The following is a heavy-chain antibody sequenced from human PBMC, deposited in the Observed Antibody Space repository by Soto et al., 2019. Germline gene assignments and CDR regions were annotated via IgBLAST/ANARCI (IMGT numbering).Heavy chain of an antibody. CDR2: ISGSGGST. Sequence: GGSLGLSCAASGFTFSSYAMSWVRQAPGKGLEWVSAISGSGGSTYYADSVKGRFTISRDNSKNTLYLQMNSLRAEDTAVYYCAKDSTPAAAGVDAFDIWGQGTMVTVSS. CDR1: GFTFSSYA. CDR3: AKDSTPAAAGVDAFDI. D-gene: IGHD6-13*01. V-gene: IGHV3-23*01. J-gene: IGHJ3*02.